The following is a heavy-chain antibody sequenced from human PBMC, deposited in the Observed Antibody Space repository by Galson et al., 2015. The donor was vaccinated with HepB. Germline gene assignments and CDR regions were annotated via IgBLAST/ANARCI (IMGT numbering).Heavy chain of an antibody. CDR1: SSYG. CDR2: IWYDGSNK. J-gene: IGHJ4*02. D-gene: IGHD1-26*01. Sequence: SSYGMHWVRQAPGKGLEWVAVIWYDGSNKYYADSVKGRFTISRDNSKNTLYLQMNSLRAEDTAVYYCARGLNYEWELPRKPPSRSLDYWGQGTLVTVSS. CDR3: ARGLNYEWELPRKPPSRSLDY. V-gene: IGHV3-33*01.